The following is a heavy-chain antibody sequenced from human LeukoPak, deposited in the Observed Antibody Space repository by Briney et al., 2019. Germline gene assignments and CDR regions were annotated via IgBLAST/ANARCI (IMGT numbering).Heavy chain of an antibody. CDR3: ARLYTDWSHYYYYMDV. D-gene: IGHD3/OR15-3a*01. J-gene: IGHJ6*03. Sequence: SETLSLTCTVSGGSISSYYWSWIRQPPGKGLEWIGYIYYSGSTNYNPSLKSRVTISVDTSKNQFSLKLSSVTAADTAVYYCARLYTDWSHYYYYMDVWGKGTTVTISS. CDR1: GGSISSYY. CDR2: IYYSGST. V-gene: IGHV4-59*01.